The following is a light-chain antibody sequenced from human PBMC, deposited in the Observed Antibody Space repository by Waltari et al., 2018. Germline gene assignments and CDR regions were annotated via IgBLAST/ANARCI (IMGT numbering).Light chain of an antibody. CDR1: YSNIAAHY. CDR3: GTWDSDLNTVL. Sequence: QSLLTPPPPVSAAPGQNVSISCSGRYSNIAAHYVCWYPQFPGTAPNLLIYDNNERPSGIPDRFSGSKSGNSATLAITGLQTGDEADYYCGTWDSDLNTVLFGGGTKVTVL. J-gene: IGLJ2*01. CDR2: DNN. V-gene: IGLV1-51*01.